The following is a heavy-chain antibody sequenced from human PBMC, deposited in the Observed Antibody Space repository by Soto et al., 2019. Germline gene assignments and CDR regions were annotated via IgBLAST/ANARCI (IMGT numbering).Heavy chain of an antibody. Sequence: LRLSCSASGFTFSSYAMHLVRQAPGKGLEWVAVISYDGSNKYYADSVKGRFTISRDNSKNTLYLQMNSLRAEDTAVYYCAKGGRYFDWFIVDYWGQGTLVTVSS. D-gene: IGHD3-9*01. CDR2: ISYDGSNK. V-gene: IGHV3-30*04. J-gene: IGHJ4*02. CDR3: AKGGRYFDWFIVDY. CDR1: GFTFSSYA.